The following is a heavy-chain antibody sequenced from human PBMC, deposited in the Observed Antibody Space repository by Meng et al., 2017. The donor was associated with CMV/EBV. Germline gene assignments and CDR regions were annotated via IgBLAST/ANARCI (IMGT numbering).Heavy chain of an antibody. J-gene: IGHJ5*02. Sequence: ASVKVSCKASGYTFTSYGISWVRQATGQGLEWMGWMNPNSGNTGYAQKFQGRVTMTRNTSISTAYMELSSLRSEDTAVYYCARGNGDYLFGWFDPWGQGTLVTVSS. D-gene: IGHD4-17*01. CDR1: GYTFTSYG. V-gene: IGHV1-8*02. CDR2: MNPNSGNT. CDR3: ARGNGDYLFGWFDP.